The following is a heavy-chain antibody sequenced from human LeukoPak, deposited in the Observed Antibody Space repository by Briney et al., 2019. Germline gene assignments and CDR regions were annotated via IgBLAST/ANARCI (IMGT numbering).Heavy chain of an antibody. J-gene: IGHJ4*02. V-gene: IGHV1-2*02. CDR1: GYTFTDYY. D-gene: IGHD3-16*01. Sequence: GASVKVSCKASGYTFTDYYIHWVRQAPGQELEWMGWMNPNSGATNSAQKFQGRVTMTRDTSISTAYMEVSRLRSDDTAIYYCARDPRNWVDYWGQGTLVTVPS. CDR2: MNPNSGAT. CDR3: ARDPRNWVDY.